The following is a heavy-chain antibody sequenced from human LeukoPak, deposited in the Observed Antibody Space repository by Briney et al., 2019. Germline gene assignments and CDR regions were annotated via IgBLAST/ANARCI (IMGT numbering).Heavy chain of an antibody. J-gene: IGHJ4*02. CDR3: ARGFWKLVRARYEPSYFDY. Sequence: ASVKVSCKASGYTFTSYGISWVRQVPGQGLEWMGWISAYNGNTNYAQKLQGRVTMTTDKSTSTAYMELSSLRSEDTAVYYCARGFWKLVRARYEPSYFDYWGQGTLVTVSS. CDR1: GYTFTSYG. CDR2: ISAYNGNT. V-gene: IGHV1-18*01. D-gene: IGHD6-6*01.